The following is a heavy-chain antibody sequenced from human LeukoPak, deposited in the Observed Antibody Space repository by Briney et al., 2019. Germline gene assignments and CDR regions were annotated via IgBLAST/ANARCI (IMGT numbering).Heavy chain of an antibody. J-gene: IGHJ4*02. CDR3: SMGMVRGVEPYYFDY. D-gene: IGHD3-10*01. V-gene: IGHV4-59*01. Sequence: SETLSLTCTVSGGSTSSYYWSWIRQPPGKGLEWIGYIYYSGSTNYNPSLKSRVTISVDTSKNQFSLKLSSVTAADTAVYFCSMGMVRGVEPYYFDYWGQGTLVTVSS. CDR2: IYYSGST. CDR1: GGSTSSYY.